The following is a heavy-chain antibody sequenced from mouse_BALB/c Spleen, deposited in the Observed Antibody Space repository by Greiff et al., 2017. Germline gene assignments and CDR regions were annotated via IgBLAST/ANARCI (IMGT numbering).Heavy chain of an antibody. D-gene: IGHD1-1*01. CDR1: GYTFTSYW. V-gene: IGHV1-7*01. CDR2: INPSTGYT. J-gene: IGHJ4*01. CDR3: ARGILRYDY. Sequence: VQRVESGAELAKPGASVKMSCKASGYTFTSYWMHWVKQRPGQGLEWIGYINPSTGYTEYNQKFKDKATLTADKSSSTAYMQLSSLTSEDSAVYYCARGILRYDYWGQGTSVTVSS.